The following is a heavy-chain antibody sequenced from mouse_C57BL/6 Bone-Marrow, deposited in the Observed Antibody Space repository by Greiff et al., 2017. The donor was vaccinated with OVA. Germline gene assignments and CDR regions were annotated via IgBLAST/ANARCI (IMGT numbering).Heavy chain of an antibody. V-gene: IGHV1-63*01. Sequence: VQLQQSGAELVRPGTSVKMSCKASGYTFTNYWIGWAKQRPGHGLEWIGDIYPGGGYTNYNEKFKGKATLTADTSSSTAYMQFSSLTSEDSAIYDCARRGLLRGGRYAMDYWGQGTSVTVSS. J-gene: IGHJ4*01. CDR2: IYPGGGYT. CDR1: GYTFTNYW. D-gene: IGHD1-1*01. CDR3: ARRGLLRGGRYAMDY.